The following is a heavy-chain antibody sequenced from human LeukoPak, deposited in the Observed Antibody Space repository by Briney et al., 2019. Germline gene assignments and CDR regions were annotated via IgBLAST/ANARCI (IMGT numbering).Heavy chain of an antibody. V-gene: IGHV3-74*01. Sequence: PGGSERLLCAAWIHLYSLYYMQCARHAPGKGLVWVSHNNSDGSSTRYADSVKGRFTISRDNAENTLYLQTKSVRAQYTAVYYCARENPGGYTYFDYWGQGTLVTVSS. CDR3: ARENPGGYTYFDY. CDR2: NNSDGSST. J-gene: IGHJ4*02. D-gene: IGHD5-12*01. CDR1: IHLYSLYY.